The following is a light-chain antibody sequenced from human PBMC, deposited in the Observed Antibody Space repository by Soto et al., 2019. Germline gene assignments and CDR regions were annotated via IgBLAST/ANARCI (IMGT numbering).Light chain of an antibody. CDR3: AAWDDSLSGVV. J-gene: IGLJ2*01. CDR2: RND. CDR1: TSNIGSNF. Sequence: QSVLTQPPSASGTPGQRVTISCSGDTSNIGSNFVYWYQQLPGTAPKLLIYRNDQRPSGVPARFSGSRPGTSASLAIDGLRSEDEDEYYCAAWDDSLSGVVFGGGTQLTVL. V-gene: IGLV1-47*01.